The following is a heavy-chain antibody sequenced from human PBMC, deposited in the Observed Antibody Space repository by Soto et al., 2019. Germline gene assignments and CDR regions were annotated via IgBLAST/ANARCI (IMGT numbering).Heavy chain of an antibody. CDR1: GFSFSSYY. CDR2: IPSGSSYI. CDR3: AREYFYSLDV. Sequence: QVQLVESGGGLVKPGGSLRLSCEASGFSFSSYYMSWVRQAPGKGLEWVSSIPSGSSYITHADSVKGRFTISRDDAKNSLYLQMNSLRAEDTARYYCAREYFYSLDVWGQGTTVTVSS. J-gene: IGHJ6*02. V-gene: IGHV3-11*05. D-gene: IGHD2-15*01.